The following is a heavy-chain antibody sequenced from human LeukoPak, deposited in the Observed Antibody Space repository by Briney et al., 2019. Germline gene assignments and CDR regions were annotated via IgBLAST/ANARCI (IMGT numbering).Heavy chain of an antibody. Sequence: GGSLRLSCAASGFTFSSYEMNWVRQAPGKGLGWVSYIGSSGSTIYYADSVKGRFTISRDNAKNSLYLQMNSLRAEDTAVYYCARDGPRDGYNSWGQGTLVTVSS. CDR1: GFTFSSYE. J-gene: IGHJ4*02. CDR3: ARDGPRDGYNS. CDR2: IGSSGSTI. V-gene: IGHV3-48*03. D-gene: IGHD5-24*01.